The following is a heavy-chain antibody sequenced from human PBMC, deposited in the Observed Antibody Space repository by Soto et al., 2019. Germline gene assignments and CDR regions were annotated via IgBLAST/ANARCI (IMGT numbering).Heavy chain of an antibody. CDR1: GGTFSSYA. CDR3: ARHGGDNYYDSSGYSDY. D-gene: IGHD3-22*01. V-gene: IGHV1-69*13. CDR2: IIPIFGTA. Sequence: ASVKVSCKASGGTFSSYAISWVRQAPGQGLEWMGGIIPIFGTANYAQKFQGRVTITADESTSTAYMELSSLRSEDTAVYYCARHGGDNYYDSSGYSDYWGQGTLVTVSS. J-gene: IGHJ4*02.